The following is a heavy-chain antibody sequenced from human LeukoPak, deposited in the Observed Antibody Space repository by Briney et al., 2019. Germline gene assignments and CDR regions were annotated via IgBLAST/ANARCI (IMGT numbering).Heavy chain of an antibody. V-gene: IGHV3-23*01. CDR2: ITGSGGTT. D-gene: IGHD3-10*02. J-gene: IGHJ6*04. CDR3: AELGITMIGGV. Sequence: GGSLRLSCAASGFSFSSYGMSWVRQAPGKGLEWISAITGSGGTTYYADSVEGRFTISRDNSKNSLYLQMNSLRAEDTAVYYCAELGITMIGGVWGKGTTVTISS. CDR1: GFSFSSYG.